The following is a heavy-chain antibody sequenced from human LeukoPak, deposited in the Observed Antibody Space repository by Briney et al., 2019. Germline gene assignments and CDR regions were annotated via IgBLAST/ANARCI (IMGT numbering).Heavy chain of an antibody. CDR3: ARVAWPHYFDY. V-gene: IGHV3-7*01. J-gene: IGHJ4*02. CDR2: IKEDGSEK. CDR1: GFSFRSCW. D-gene: IGHD2-21*01. Sequence: PGGSLRLSCAASGFSFRSCWMSWVRQAPGKGLEWVANIKEDGSEKYYVDSVKGRFTISTDNAKNALYLQMNSLRAEDTAVYYCARVAWPHYFDYWGQGTLVTVSS.